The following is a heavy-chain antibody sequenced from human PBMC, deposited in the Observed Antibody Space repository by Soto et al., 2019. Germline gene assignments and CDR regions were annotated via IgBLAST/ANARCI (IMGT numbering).Heavy chain of an antibody. CDR1: GFDFTYYA. J-gene: IGHJ4*02. Sequence: QVQLVESGGGAVQPGESLRLSCVASGFDFTYYAMHWVRQAPGKGLESVAVMSSDGSKIHHTDPVKGLFTISRDNSTNTLYLQINSLRKEDTAVYFCVKDEGVGGTLGLFDYWGQGTLVSVSS. D-gene: IGHD1-26*01. CDR3: VKDEGVGGTLGLFDY. V-gene: IGHV3-30*18. CDR2: MSSDGSKI.